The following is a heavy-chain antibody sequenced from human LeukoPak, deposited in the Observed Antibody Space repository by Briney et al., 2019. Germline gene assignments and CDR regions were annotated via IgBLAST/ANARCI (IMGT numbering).Heavy chain of an antibody. CDR1: GFTFSTYG. Sequence: PGGSLRLSCAASGFTFSTYGMSWVRQAPGKGLEWVSGISGSSGSTFHADSVKGRFTISRDNSMNTLYLQMNSLRAEDTAVYYCARGDSYYDIQGYWGQGTLVTVSS. D-gene: IGHD3-9*01. CDR3: ARGDSYYDIQGY. CDR2: ISGSSGST. J-gene: IGHJ4*02. V-gene: IGHV3-23*01.